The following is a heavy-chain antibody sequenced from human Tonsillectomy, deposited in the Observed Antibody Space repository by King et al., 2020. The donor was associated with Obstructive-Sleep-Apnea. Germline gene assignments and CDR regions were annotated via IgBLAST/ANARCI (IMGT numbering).Heavy chain of an antibody. Sequence: LQLQESGPGLVKPSETLSLTCTVSGGSISSSSHYWGWIRQPPGKGLEWIGSFYYSGSTYHNPSLKSRVTISVDTSKNQFSLKLYSLTAADTAVYYCAREKYSSRWSATEYFDLWGRGTLVTVSS. CDR3: AREKYSSRWSATEYFDL. J-gene: IGHJ2*01. CDR2: FYYSGST. CDR1: GGSISSSSHY. D-gene: IGHD6-13*01. V-gene: IGHV4-39*07.